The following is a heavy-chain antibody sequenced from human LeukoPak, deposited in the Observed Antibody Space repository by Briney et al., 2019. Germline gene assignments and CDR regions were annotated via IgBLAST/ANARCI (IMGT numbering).Heavy chain of an antibody. J-gene: IGHJ3*02. D-gene: IGHD3-10*01. CDR3: ARAWRIWFGELLSLPELPAAFDI. CDR2: INSDGSST. Sequence: PGGSLRLSCAASGLTFSSYWMHWVRQAPGKGLVWVSRINSDGSSTSYADSVKGRFTISRDNAKNTLYLQMNSLRAEDTAAYYCARAWRIWFGELLSLPELPAAFDIWGQGTMVTVSS. CDR1: GLTFSSYW. V-gene: IGHV3-74*01.